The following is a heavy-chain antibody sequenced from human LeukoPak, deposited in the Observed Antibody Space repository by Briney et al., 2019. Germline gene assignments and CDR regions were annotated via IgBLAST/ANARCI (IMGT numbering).Heavy chain of an antibody. V-gene: IGHV4-61*02. D-gene: IGHD3-22*01. CDR1: GGSISSGSYY. Sequence: SETLSFTCTVSGGSISSGSYYWSWIRQPAGKGLEWIGRIYTSGSTNYNPSLKSRVTISVDTSKNQFSLKLSSVTAADTAVYYCARALEYYYDSSSYYPFDYWGQGTLVTVSS. CDR3: ARALEYYYDSSSYYPFDY. CDR2: IYTSGST. J-gene: IGHJ4*02.